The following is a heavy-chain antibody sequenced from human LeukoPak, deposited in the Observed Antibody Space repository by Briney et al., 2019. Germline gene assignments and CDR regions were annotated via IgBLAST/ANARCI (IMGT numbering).Heavy chain of an antibody. J-gene: IGHJ4*02. V-gene: IGHV3-7*01. D-gene: IGHD1-7*01. CDR3: AKEKTTGTYYVDY. CDR1: GFTFSSYW. Sequence: GGSLRLSCAASGFTFSSYWMSWVRRAPGKGLEWVANIKQDGSDEYYVDSVKGRFTISRDNAKNSVYLQMNSLRAEDTAVYYCAKEKTTGTYYVDYWGQGTLVTVSS. CDR2: IKQDGSDE.